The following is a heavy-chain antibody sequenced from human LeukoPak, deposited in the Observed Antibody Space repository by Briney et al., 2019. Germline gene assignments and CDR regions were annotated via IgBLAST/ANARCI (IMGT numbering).Heavy chain of an antibody. CDR1: GLTFDNYW. CDR3: VTGRGDL. J-gene: IGHJ5*02. Sequence: GRSLTLSCSPSGLTFDNYWTSSVRPPPGKGLEWVAIIKQDGSEKFYVDSVKGRFIISRDNAKNSLTLQMNSVRDEDTGVYYCVTGRGDLWGQGTLVTVSS. CDR2: IKQDGSEK. V-gene: IGHV3-7*01.